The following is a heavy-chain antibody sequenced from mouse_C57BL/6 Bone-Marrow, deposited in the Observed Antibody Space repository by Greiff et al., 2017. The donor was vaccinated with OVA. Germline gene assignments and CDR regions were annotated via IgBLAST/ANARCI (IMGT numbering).Heavy chain of an antibody. CDR3: ARKGDDYDVNAMDY. D-gene: IGHD2-4*01. J-gene: IGHJ4*01. CDR2: IWSGGST. Sequence: QVQLKESGPGLVQPSQSLSITCTVSGFSLTSYGVHWVRQSPGKGLEWLGVIWSGGSTDYNAAFISRLSISKDNSKSQVFFKMNSLQADDTAIEYCARKGDDYDVNAMDYWGQGTSVTVSS. V-gene: IGHV2-2*01. CDR1: GFSLTSYG.